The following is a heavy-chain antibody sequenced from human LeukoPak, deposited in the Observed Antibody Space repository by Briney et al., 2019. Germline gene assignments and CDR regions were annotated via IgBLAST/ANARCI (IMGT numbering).Heavy chain of an antibody. J-gene: IGHJ4*02. CDR2: IYHSGST. Sequence: SEPLSLTCAVSGGSISSGGYSWSWIRQPPGKGLEWIGYIYHSGSTYYTPSLKSRVTISVDRSKNQFSLKLSSVTAADTAVYYCAGLPLEIATKKRDYWGQGTLVTVSS. CDR3: AGLPLEIATKKRDY. V-gene: IGHV4-30-2*01. CDR1: GGSISSGGYS. D-gene: IGHD1-1*01.